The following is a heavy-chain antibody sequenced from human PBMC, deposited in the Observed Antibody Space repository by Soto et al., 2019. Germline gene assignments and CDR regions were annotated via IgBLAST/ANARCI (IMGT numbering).Heavy chain of an antibody. D-gene: IGHD3-10*01. Sequence: PSETLSLTCTVSGGSLGSYYWSWIRQPPGKGLEWIGYVFYTGRANYNASLKSRVTISVDTSKNQFSLKLTSVTAADTAVYYCARRHGEYWGQGTLVTVSA. CDR1: GGSLGSYY. V-gene: IGHV4-59*08. J-gene: IGHJ4*02. CDR3: ARRHGEY. CDR2: VFYTGRA.